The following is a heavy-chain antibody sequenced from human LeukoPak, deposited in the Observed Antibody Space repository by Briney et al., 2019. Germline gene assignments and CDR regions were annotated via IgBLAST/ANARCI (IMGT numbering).Heavy chain of an antibody. CDR3: ARGSSSIDY. D-gene: IGHD6-6*01. J-gene: IGHJ4*02. Sequence: ASVKVSCKASGYTFTTYDISWVRQSPGQGLEWMGWISGDNGDTNYAQKLQGRVTMTIDTSTSTAYMELRSLRSDDTAVYYCARGSSSIDYWGKGTLVTVSS. CDR2: ISGDNGDT. CDR1: GYTFTTYD. V-gene: IGHV1-18*01.